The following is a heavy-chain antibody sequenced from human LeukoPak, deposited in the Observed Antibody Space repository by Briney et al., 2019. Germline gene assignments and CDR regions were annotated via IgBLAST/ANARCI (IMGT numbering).Heavy chain of an antibody. V-gene: IGHV4-59*01. CDR3: ATLKGVDPMFDN. J-gene: IGHJ4*02. CDR1: GDSITSYY. Sequence: SETLSLTCTVSGDSITSYYWNWIRQPPGKGLEYIGYMYYSGSANYNPSLKSRVTISVDTSRNQFSLKLRSVTAADTAVYYCATLKGVDPMFDNWGQGILVTVSS. D-gene: IGHD2-8*01. CDR2: MYYSGSA.